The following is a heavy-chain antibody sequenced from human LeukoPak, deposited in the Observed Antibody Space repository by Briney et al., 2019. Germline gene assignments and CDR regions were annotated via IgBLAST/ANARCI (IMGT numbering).Heavy chain of an antibody. D-gene: IGHD3-3*01. J-gene: IGHJ5*02. V-gene: IGHV3-48*03. CDR2: TSSRGNTK. CDR3: ARGSEFDP. Sequence: GGSLRLSCAASGFTFSSYEMNWVRLAPGKGLEWLAYTSSRGNTKYYADSVRGRFTISRDNAQRSLYLQMNSLRAEDTAVYYCARGSEFDPWGQGILVTVSS. CDR1: GFTFSSYE.